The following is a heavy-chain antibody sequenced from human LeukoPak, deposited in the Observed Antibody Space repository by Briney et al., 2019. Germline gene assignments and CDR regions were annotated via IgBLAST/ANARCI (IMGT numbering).Heavy chain of an antibody. CDR2: VNPNSGAT. Sequence: ASVKVSCKASGYTFTDYYMHWVQQAPGQGPEWMGWVNPNSGATNYAVKFQGRVTMTGDTSISTAYMEVSRLRSDDTAVYYCARLETAAAGSYYYGMDVWGQGTTVTVSS. J-gene: IGHJ6*02. V-gene: IGHV1-2*02. D-gene: IGHD6-13*01. CDR1: GYTFTDYY. CDR3: ARLETAAAGSYYYGMDV.